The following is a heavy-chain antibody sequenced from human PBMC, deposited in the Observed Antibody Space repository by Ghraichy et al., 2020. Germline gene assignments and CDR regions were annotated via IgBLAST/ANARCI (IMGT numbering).Heavy chain of an antibody. CDR1: GFTFSDYY. V-gene: IGHV3-11*01. CDR2: ISSSGSTI. D-gene: IGHD3-22*01. CDR3: ARASDSNYYYGMDV. Sequence: GGSLRLSCAASGFTFSDYYMSWIRQAPGKGLEWVSYISSSGSTIYYADSVKGRFTISRDNAKNSLYLQMNSLRAEDTAVYYCARASDSNYYYGMDVWGQGTTVTVSS. J-gene: IGHJ6*02.